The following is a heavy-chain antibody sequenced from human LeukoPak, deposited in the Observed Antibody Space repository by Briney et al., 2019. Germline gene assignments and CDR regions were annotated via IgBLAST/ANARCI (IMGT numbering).Heavy chain of an antibody. CDR2: ISAYNGNT. J-gene: IGHJ4*02. CDR3: ARWDSSGYSDY. CDR1: GYTFTSYA. Sequence: ASVKVSCKASGYTFTSYAFRWVRQAPGQGLEWMGWISAYNGNTNYAQKFQGRVTMTTDTSTSTAYMELRSLRSDDTAVYYCARWDSSGYSDYWGQGTLVTVSS. V-gene: IGHV1-18*01. D-gene: IGHD3-22*01.